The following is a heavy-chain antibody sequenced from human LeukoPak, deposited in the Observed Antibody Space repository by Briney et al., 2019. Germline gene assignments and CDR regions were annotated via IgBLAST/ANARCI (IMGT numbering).Heavy chain of an antibody. J-gene: IGHJ6*02. V-gene: IGHV3-30-3*01. Sequence: GGSLRLSCAASGFTFSSYAMHWVRQAPGKGLEWVAVISYDGSNKYYADSVKGRFTISRDNSKNTLYLQMNSLRAEDTAVYYCARDDHCSGGSCTWYYGMDVWGQGTTVTVSS. D-gene: IGHD2-15*01. CDR2: ISYDGSNK. CDR1: GFTFSSYA. CDR3: ARDDHCSGGSCTWYYGMDV.